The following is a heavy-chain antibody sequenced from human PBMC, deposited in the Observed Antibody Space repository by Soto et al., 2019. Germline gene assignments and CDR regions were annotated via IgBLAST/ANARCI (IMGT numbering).Heavy chain of an antibody. CDR3: AREGYYDFWSGYYPYYYYGMDV. D-gene: IGHD3-3*01. Sequence: GASVKVSCKASGYTFTSYDINWVRQATGQGLEWMGWMNPNSGNTGYAQKFQGRVTMTRNTSISTAYMELSSLRSEDTAVYYCAREGYYDFWSGYYPYYYYGMDVWGQGTTVTV. V-gene: IGHV1-8*01. J-gene: IGHJ6*02. CDR1: GYTFTSYD. CDR2: MNPNSGNT.